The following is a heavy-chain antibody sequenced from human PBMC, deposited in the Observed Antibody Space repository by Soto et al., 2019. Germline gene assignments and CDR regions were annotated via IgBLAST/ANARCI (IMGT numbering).Heavy chain of an antibody. CDR1: GGSISSGGYY. CDR2: IYYSGST. D-gene: IGHD4-4*01. Sequence: SETLSLTCTVSGGSISSGGYYWSWIRQHPGKGLEWIGYIYYSGSTYYNPSLKSRVIISVDTSKNQFSLKLSSVTAADTAVYYCARGLTTRLRYYYYGMDVWGQGTTVTVSS. J-gene: IGHJ6*02. V-gene: IGHV4-31*03. CDR3: ARGLTTRLRYYYYGMDV.